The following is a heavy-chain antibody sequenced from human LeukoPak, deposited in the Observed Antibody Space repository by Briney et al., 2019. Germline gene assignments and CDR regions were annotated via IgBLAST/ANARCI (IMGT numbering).Heavy chain of an antibody. J-gene: IGHJ4*02. CDR3: ARLVGTTLYFYY. Sequence: GESLQISCKSSGYSFTGYWIGWVRQMHGKGLGWMGIIYPGDSDTRYSPSFQGQLTNTADNSISTAYRQWSSLKASDNTMYYCARLVGTTLYFYYWGQGTLVTVSS. V-gene: IGHV5-51*01. CDR1: GYSFTGYW. CDR2: IYPGDSDT. D-gene: IGHD1-26*01.